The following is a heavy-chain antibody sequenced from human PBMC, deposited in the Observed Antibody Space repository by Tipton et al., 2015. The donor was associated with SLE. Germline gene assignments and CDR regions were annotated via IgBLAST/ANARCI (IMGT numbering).Heavy chain of an antibody. J-gene: IGHJ4*02. D-gene: IGHD2-8*02. CDR2: IYHSGST. Sequence: TLSLTCAVSGGSISSGGYSWSWIRQPPGKGLEWIGYIYHSGSTYYNPSLKSRVTISVDRSKNQFSLKLSSVTAADTAVYYCAGCPAYWYGIDYWGQGTLVTVSS. CDR1: GGSISSGGYS. CDR3: AGCPAYWYGIDY. V-gene: IGHV4-30-2*01.